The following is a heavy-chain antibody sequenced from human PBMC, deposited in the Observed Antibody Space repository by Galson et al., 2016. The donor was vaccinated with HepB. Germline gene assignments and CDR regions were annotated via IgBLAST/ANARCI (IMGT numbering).Heavy chain of an antibody. D-gene: IGHD3-22*01. CDR3: ARTSWDSTGNYFDY. V-gene: IGHV4-59*01. Sequence: ETLSLTCTVSAGSINNYYWSWVRQPPGKGLEWIAYIHYRGSTNYNPSLKSRVTMSVDTTKNQFSLKVSSVTAADTAVYYCARTSWDSTGNYFDYWGQGTLVTVFS. CDR2: IHYRGST. CDR1: AGSINNYY. J-gene: IGHJ4*02.